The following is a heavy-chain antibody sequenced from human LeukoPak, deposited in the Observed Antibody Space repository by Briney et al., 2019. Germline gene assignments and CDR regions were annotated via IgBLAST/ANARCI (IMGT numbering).Heavy chain of an antibody. J-gene: IGHJ4*02. Sequence: GRSLRLSCAAVALTSSNARMSCVCDAPGKGLEWVGGTKSKAEGGTTDYTAHVKSRFNISRDDSKNTLYLQMNSLKTEDTAVYYCTTDGYCRGGSCPDYGGQGTRVTVSS. CDR3: TTDGYCRGGSCPDY. CDR2: TKSKAEGGTT. V-gene: IGHV3-15*01. CDR1: ALTSSNAR. D-gene: IGHD2-15*01.